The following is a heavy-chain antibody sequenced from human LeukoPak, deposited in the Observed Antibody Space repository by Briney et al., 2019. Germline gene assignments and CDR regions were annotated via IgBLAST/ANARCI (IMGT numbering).Heavy chain of an antibody. J-gene: IGHJ4*02. CDR3: ARVIGGTLLLWFGELFFDY. Sequence: SETLSLTCAVYGGSFSGYYWSWVRQPPGKGLEWIGEINHSGSTNYNPSLKSRVTISVDTSKNQFSLKLSSVTAADTAVYYCARVIGGTLLLWFGELFFDYWGQGTLVTVSS. CDR1: GGSFSGYY. V-gene: IGHV4-34*09. D-gene: IGHD3-10*01. CDR2: INHSGST.